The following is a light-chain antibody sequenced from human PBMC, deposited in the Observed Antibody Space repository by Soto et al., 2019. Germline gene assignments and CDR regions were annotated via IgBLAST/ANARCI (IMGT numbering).Light chain of an antibody. Sequence: QSALTQPPSVSGSPGQSVTISCTATSSDVGSYNRVSWYQQPPRTAPKLIIYEVSNRPSGVPDRFSGSKSGNTASLTISGLQAEDEADYYCSSYTTISTYVFGTGTKLTVL. J-gene: IGLJ1*01. CDR3: SSYTTISTYV. CDR1: SSDVGSYNR. V-gene: IGLV2-18*02. CDR2: EVS.